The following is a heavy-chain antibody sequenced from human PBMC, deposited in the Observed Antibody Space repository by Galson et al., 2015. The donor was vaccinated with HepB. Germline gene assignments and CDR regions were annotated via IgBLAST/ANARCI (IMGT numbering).Heavy chain of an antibody. Sequence: SLRLSCAASGFTFSSYAMHWVRQAPGKGLEYVSAISSNGGSTYYANSVKGRFTISRDNSKNTLYLQMGSLRAEDMAVYYCARSRGDGYNFFSHYWYFDLWGRGTLVTVSS. D-gene: IGHD5-24*01. V-gene: IGHV3-64*01. J-gene: IGHJ2*01. CDR2: ISSNGGST. CDR1: GFTFSSYA. CDR3: ARSRGDGYNFFSHYWYFDL.